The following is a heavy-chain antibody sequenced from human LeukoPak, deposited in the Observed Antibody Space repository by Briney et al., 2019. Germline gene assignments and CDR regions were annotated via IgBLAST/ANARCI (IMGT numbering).Heavy chain of an antibody. CDR1: GFSFSTYA. Sequence: GGSLRLSCAASGFSFSTYAMHWVRQAPGKGLEWVAVRSYYGSTKFYGDSVKGRFTNTSDNSKNTVYLQMNSLRTEDTAVYYCARDPSEDDHWGQGTLVTVLS. J-gene: IGHJ4*02. CDR3: ARDPSEDDH. V-gene: IGHV3-30-3*01. CDR2: RSYYGSTK.